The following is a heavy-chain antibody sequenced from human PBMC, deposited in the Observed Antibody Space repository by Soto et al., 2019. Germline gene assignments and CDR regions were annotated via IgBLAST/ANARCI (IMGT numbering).Heavy chain of an antibody. V-gene: IGHV4-59*08. J-gene: IGHJ5*02. CDR2: IYNRGST. D-gene: IGHD1-7*01. CDR1: GGSFSGYY. CDR3: ARHLGITGTTKHNWFDT. Sequence: PSETLSLTCAVYGGSFSGYYWSWIRQPPGKALEWIGYIYNRGSTNQNPSLKSRVSISIDTSKNQFSLKLSSVTAADSAVYYCARHLGITGTTKHNWFDTWGQGTLVTVSS.